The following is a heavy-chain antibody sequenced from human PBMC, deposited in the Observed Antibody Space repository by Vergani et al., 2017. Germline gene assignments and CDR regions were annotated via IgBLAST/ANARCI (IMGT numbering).Heavy chain of an antibody. V-gene: IGHV3-30-3*01. Sequence: QVQLVESGGGVFQPGRSLRLSCAASGFTFSSYAMHWVRQAPGKGLEWVAVISYDGSNKYYPDSVKGRFTISRANSKNTLYLQMNSLRAEDTAVYYCARGASGDDVSSFDYWGQGTLVTVSS. J-gene: IGHJ4*02. CDR2: ISYDGSNK. CDR1: GFTFSSYA. D-gene: IGHD4-17*01. CDR3: ARGASGDDVSSFDY.